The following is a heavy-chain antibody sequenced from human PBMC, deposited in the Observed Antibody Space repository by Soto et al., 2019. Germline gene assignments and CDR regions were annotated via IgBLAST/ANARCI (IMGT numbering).Heavy chain of an antibody. CDR2: ITGSGVTM. Sequence: GGSLRLSCASSGVTFSGHSLNWIRQAPGKGLEWVSYITGSGVTMYADSVKGRFTISRDNAKNSLYLQMNSLRAEDTAVYYCARDGGASTFDFDSWGQGTLVTVSS. D-gene: IGHD3-16*01. V-gene: IGHV3-48*04. J-gene: IGHJ4*02. CDR3: ARDGGASTFDFDS. CDR1: GVTFSGHS.